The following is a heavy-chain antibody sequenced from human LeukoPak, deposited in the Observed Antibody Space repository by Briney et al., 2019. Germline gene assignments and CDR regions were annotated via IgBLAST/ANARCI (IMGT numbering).Heavy chain of an antibody. D-gene: IGHD5-18*01. V-gene: IGHV3-48*04. Sequence: GGSLRLSCVASGFTFSSYSMSWVRQAPGKGLEWVSYISSSGNTIDYADSVKGRFTISRDNAKNSLYLQMNSLRAEDTAVYYCSRLRGYSYGYADFWGQGTLVTVSS. CDR1: GFTFSSYS. J-gene: IGHJ4*02. CDR2: ISSSGNTI. CDR3: SRLRGYSYGYADF.